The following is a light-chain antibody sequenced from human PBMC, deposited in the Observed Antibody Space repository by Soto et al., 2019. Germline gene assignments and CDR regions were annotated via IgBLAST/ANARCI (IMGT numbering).Light chain of an antibody. CDR3: QQRSNWLS. V-gene: IGKV3-11*01. CDR1: QSVSNY. Sequence: EIVLTQSPATLSLSPGERATLSCRASQSVSNYLAWYQQKPGQAPRLLIYDASNRSTGLPARFSGSGSGTDFTLTISSLEPEVFAVYYCQQRSNWLSFGGGTKVEIK. J-gene: IGKJ4*01. CDR2: DAS.